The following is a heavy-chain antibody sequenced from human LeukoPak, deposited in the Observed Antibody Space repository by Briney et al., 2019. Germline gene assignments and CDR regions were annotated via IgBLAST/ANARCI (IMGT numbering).Heavy chain of an antibody. CDR1: GYSISSGYY. CDR3: ARGSARPFDP. J-gene: IGHJ5*02. D-gene: IGHD6-25*01. V-gene: IGHV4-38-2*02. CDR2: IYHSGST. Sequence: SETLSLTCTVPGYSISSGYYWGWIRQPPGKGLEWIGSIYHSGSTYYNPSLKSRVTISVDTSKNQFSLKLSSVTAADTAVYYCARGSARPFDPWGQGTLVTVSS.